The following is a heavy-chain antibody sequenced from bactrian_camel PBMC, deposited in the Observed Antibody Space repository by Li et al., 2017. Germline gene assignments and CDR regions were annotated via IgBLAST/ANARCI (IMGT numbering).Heavy chain of an antibody. CDR2: VDSDGIP. Sequence: HVQLVESGGGSVQAGRSLRLSCAASEYTYCMAWFRQAPGKEREGVAGVDSDGIPKYADSVKGRFTVSKDNAKNTQYLQINTLKPEDTARYYCAADGRWGSCFSTGDFGYWGQGTQVTVS. CDR1: EYTYC. V-gene: IGHV3S53*01. CDR3: AADGRWGSCFSTGDFGY. D-gene: IGHD5*01. J-gene: IGHJ6*01.